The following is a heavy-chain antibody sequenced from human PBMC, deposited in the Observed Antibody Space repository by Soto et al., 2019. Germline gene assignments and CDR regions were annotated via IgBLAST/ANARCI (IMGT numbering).Heavy chain of an antibody. CDR2: IYYSGST. J-gene: IGHJ5*02. CDR3: ACSPGVWSDP. CDR1: GGSISSGGYY. V-gene: IGHV4-30-4*01. D-gene: IGHD7-27*01. Sequence: PSETLSLTCTVSGGSISSGGYYWSWIRHPPGNGLEWIGYIYYSGSTYYNPSLKSRVTISVDTSKNQFSLKLSSVTAADTAVYYCACSPGVWSDPWGQGTMVTVYS.